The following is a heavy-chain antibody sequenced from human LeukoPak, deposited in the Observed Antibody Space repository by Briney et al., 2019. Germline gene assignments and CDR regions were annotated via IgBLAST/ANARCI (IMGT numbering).Heavy chain of an antibody. D-gene: IGHD1-14*01. CDR3: APGKTAYYFDY. CDR1: GYTFTVCN. V-gene: IGHV1-2*02. J-gene: IGHJ4*02. Sequence: ASVKVSCKPSGYTFTVCNIHRVWQAPGQGLEWMGWINPNSRGTNCAQKFQGRVTMTRDTSISTAYMELSRLRSDDTAMYYCAPGKTAYYFDYWGQGTLVTVSS. CDR2: INPNSRGT.